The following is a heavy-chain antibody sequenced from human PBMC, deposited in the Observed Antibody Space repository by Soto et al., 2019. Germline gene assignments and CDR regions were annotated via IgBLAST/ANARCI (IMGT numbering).Heavy chain of an antibody. CDR3: ARAESSGWTDAFDI. D-gene: IGHD6-19*01. J-gene: IGHJ3*02. CDR1: GGSFSGYY. Sequence: PSETLSLTCAVYGGSFSGYYWSWIRQPPGKGLEWIGEINHSGSTNYNPSLKSRVTISVDTSKNQFSLKLSSVTAADTAVYYCARAESSGWTDAFDIWGQGTMVTVSS. CDR2: INHSGST. V-gene: IGHV4-34*01.